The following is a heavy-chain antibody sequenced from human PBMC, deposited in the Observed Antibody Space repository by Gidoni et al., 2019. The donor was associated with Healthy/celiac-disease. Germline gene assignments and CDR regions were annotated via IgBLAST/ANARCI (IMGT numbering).Heavy chain of an antibody. V-gene: IGHV4-31*03. Sequence: QVQLQESGPGLVKPSQTLSLTCTVSGGFISRGGYYWSWIRQHPGKGLEWIGYIYYSGSTYYNPSLKSRVTISVDTSKNQFSLTLSSVTAADTAVYYCASQAYCSSTSCSPGYFDYWGQGTLVTVSS. CDR2: IYYSGST. CDR1: GGFISRGGYY. CDR3: ASQAYCSSTSCSPGYFDY. J-gene: IGHJ4*02. D-gene: IGHD2-2*01.